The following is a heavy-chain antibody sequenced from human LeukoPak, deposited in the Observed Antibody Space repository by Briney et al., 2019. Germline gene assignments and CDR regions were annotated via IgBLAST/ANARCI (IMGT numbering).Heavy chain of an antibody. CDR2: ISYDGSNK. J-gene: IGHJ4*02. Sequence: GGSLRLSCAASGFTFSSYAMHWVRQAPGKGLEWVAVISYDGSNKYYADSVKGRFTISRDNSKNTLYLQMNSLRAEDTAVYYCAKGLLWFGELSPYFDYWGQGTLVTVSS. D-gene: IGHD3-10*01. CDR1: GFTFSSYA. V-gene: IGHV3-30*04. CDR3: AKGLLWFGELSPYFDY.